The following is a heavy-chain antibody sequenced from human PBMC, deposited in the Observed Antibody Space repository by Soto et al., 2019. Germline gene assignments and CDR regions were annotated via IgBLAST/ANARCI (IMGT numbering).Heavy chain of an antibody. CDR1: GFTFSSYA. CDR2: ISGSGGST. V-gene: IGHV3-23*01. D-gene: IGHD5-12*01. CDR3: AKDQGVGGYVTADY. Sequence: EVQLLESGGGWVQPGGSLRLSCAASGFTFSSYAMSWVRQAPGKGLEWVSAISGSGGSTYYADSVKGRFTISRDNSKNTLYLQMNSLRAEDTAVYYCAKDQGVGGYVTADYWGQGTLVTVSS. J-gene: IGHJ4*02.